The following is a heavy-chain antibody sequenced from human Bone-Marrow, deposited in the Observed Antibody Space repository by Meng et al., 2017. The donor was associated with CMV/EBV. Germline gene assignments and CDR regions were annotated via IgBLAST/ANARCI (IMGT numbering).Heavy chain of an antibody. CDR3: ARGAVVTPQGGNAFDI. CDR1: GFTFSGYT. D-gene: IGHD4-23*01. J-gene: IGHJ3*02. CDR2: ISGSSTYI. V-gene: IGHV3-21*06. Sequence: GGFLRLSCAASGFTFSGYTMNWVRQAPGRGLDWVSSISGSSTYIYYADSVKGRFTISRDNAKNSLYLQMNSLRVEDTAVYYCARGAVVTPQGGNAFDIWGQGTMVTVSS.